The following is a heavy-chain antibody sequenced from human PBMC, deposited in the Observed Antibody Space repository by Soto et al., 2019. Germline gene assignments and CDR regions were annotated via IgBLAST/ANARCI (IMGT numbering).Heavy chain of an antibody. V-gene: IGHV3-30*18. CDR3: AKVRTYSNSPVDY. J-gene: IGHJ4*02. Sequence: QVQLVESGGGVVQPGRSLTLSCAASGFSFSSYGMHWVRQAPGKGLEWVAVISYDGNAKYYADSVQGRFTVSRDNSKNTVDLQMNSLRTDDTAVYYCAKVRTYSNSPVDYGGQGTLVTVSS. D-gene: IGHD4-4*01. CDR1: GFSFSSYG. CDR2: ISYDGNAK.